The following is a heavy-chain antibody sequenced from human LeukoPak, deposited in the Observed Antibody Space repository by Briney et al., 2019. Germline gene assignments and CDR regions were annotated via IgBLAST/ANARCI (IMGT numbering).Heavy chain of an antibody. CDR2: IRSKAYGGTT. V-gene: IGHV3-49*03. J-gene: IGHJ3*02. CDR1: GFTFGDYP. CDR3: TRSQGDAFDI. Sequence: GGCLRLSCTASGFTFGDYPMSWFRQAPWKGLEWVGFIRSKAYGGTTEYAASVKGRFTISRDDSKSIAYLQMNSLKTEDTAVYYCTRSQGDAFDIWGQGTMVTVSS.